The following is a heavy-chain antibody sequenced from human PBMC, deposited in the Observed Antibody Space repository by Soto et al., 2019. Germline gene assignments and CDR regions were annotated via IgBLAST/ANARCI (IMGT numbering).Heavy chain of an antibody. CDR2: ISYDGSNK. Sequence: QVQLVESGGGVVQPGRSLRLSCAASGFTFSSYAMHWVRQAPGKGLEWVAVISYDGSNKYYADSVKGRFTISRDNSKNTLYLQMNNLRAEDTAVYYCARGPLRYFDWEPYGMDVWGQGTTVTVSS. V-gene: IGHV3-30-3*01. D-gene: IGHD3-9*01. CDR1: GFTFSSYA. J-gene: IGHJ6*02. CDR3: ARGPLRYFDWEPYGMDV.